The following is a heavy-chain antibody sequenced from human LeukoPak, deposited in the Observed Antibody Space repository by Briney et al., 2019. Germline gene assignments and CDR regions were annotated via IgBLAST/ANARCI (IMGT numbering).Heavy chain of an antibody. V-gene: IGHV4-34*01. D-gene: IGHD5-18*01. CDR3: ARGGGYSYGYIWYYYYYGMDV. J-gene: IGHJ6*02. CDR1: GGSFSGYY. CDR2: INHSGST. Sequence: SETLSLTCAVYGGSFSGYYWSWIRQPPGKGLEWIGEINHSGSTNYNPSLKSRVTISVDTSKNQFSLKLRSVTAADTAVYYCARGGGYSYGYIWYYYYYGMDVWGQGTTVTVSS.